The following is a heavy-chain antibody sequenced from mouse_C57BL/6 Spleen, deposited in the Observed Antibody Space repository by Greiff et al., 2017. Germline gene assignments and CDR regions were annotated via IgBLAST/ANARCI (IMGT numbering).Heavy chain of an antibody. Sequence: EVMLVESGGGLVQPGGSMKLSCVASGFTFSNYWMNWVRQSPEKGLEWGAQIRLKSDNYATHYAESVKGRFTISRDDSKSSVYLQMNNLRAEDTGIYYCTGFYYGYGFDYWGQGTTLTVSS. D-gene: IGHD2-2*01. CDR3: TGFYYGYGFDY. CDR2: IRLKSDNYAT. J-gene: IGHJ2*01. CDR1: GFTFSNYW. V-gene: IGHV6-3*01.